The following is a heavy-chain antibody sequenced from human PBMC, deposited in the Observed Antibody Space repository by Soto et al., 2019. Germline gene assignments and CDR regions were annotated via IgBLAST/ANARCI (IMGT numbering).Heavy chain of an antibody. CDR2: ISTSSSYI. CDR3: ARDRGNYYDSSDIGSLAFDY. D-gene: IGHD3-22*01. V-gene: IGHV3-21*01. Sequence: GGSLRLSCAVSGFSFSSYSMNWVRQAPGKGLEWVSSISTSSSYIYYADSMKGRFTISRDNAKNSLYLQMNSLRVEDTAVYYCARDRGNYYDSSDIGSLAFDYWGQGTLVTVSS. CDR1: GFSFSSYS. J-gene: IGHJ4*02.